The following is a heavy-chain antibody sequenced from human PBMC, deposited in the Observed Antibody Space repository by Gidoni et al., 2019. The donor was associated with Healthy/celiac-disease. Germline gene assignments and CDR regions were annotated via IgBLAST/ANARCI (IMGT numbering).Heavy chain of an antibody. V-gene: IGHV7-4-1*02. D-gene: IGHD5-12*01. CDR2: INTNTGNP. CDR1: GYTFTSYA. CDR3: AEIDGYNGNENYYYYGMDV. J-gene: IGHJ6*02. Sequence: QAQLVQPGSELKKPGASVKVSCTASGYTFTSYAMNWVRQAPGQGLEWMGWINTNTGNPTYAQGFTGLFVFSLDTSVSTAYLQISSLKAEDTAVYYCAEIDGYNGNENYYYYGMDVWGQGTTVTVSS.